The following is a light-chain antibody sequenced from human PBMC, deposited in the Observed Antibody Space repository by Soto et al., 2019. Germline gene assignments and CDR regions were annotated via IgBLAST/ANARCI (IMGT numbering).Light chain of an antibody. Sequence: EIVMTQSPATLSVSPGEIATLSFSAGQSVSSNYLAWYQQKPGQAPRLLIYGASSRATGIPDRFSGSGSGTDFTLTISRLEPEDFAVYYCQQYGSSPTWTFGQGTKVDIK. CDR1: QSVSSNY. V-gene: IGKV3-20*01. CDR2: GAS. CDR3: QQYGSSPTWT. J-gene: IGKJ1*01.